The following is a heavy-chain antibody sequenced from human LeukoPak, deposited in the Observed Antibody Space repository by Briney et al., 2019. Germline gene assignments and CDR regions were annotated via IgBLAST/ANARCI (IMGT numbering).Heavy chain of an antibody. J-gene: IGHJ3*02. CDR3: AKELWLGGAFDI. D-gene: IGHD5-18*01. V-gene: IGHV3-30*18. CDR1: GFTFSSYG. Sequence: GGSQRLSCAAPGFTFSSYGMHWVRQAPGKGLEWVAVISYDGSNKYYADSVKGRFTISRDNSKNTLYLQMNSLRAEDTAVYYCAKELWLGGAFDIWGQGTMVTVSS. CDR2: ISYDGSNK.